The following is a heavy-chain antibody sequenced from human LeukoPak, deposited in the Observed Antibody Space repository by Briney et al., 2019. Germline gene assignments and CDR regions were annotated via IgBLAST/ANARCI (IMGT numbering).Heavy chain of an antibody. D-gene: IGHD3-22*01. V-gene: IGHV4-59*12. CDR3: AREAYSSGSSTFDY. CDR2: MYYSGST. CDR1: GGSISTYY. Sequence: SETLSLTCTVSGGSISTYYWSWIRQPPGKGLEWIGYMYYSGSTNNNPSLKSRVTISVDTSKNQFSLRLSSVTAADTAVYYCAREAYSSGSSTFDYWGQGTLVTVSS. J-gene: IGHJ4*02.